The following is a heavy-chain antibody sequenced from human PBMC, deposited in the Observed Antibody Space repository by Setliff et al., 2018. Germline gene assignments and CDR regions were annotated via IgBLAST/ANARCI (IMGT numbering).Heavy chain of an antibody. CDR2: IKQDGSEK. D-gene: IGHD3-10*01. Sequence: GGSLRLSCVGSGFPLGDYGMDWVRQTPGKGLVWVANIKQDGSEKNYVDSVKGRFTISRDNARNSLYLQMNSLRAEDTAVYYCAREQFVGDYWGQGTLVTV. V-gene: IGHV3-7*03. CDR1: GFPLGDYG. CDR3: AREQFVGDY. J-gene: IGHJ4*02.